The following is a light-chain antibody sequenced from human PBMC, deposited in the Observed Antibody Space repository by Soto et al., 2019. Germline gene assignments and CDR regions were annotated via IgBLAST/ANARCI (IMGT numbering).Light chain of an antibody. CDR3: SSYAGSDNYV. J-gene: IGLJ1*01. V-gene: IGLV2-8*01. CDR2: EVS. CDR1: SSDVGGYDY. Sequence: QSVLTQPPSASGSPGHSVTISRAGTSSDVGGYDYVSWYQQHPGKAPKLIIYEVSKRPSGVPDRFSGSKSGNTASLTVSGLQAEDGADYYCSSYAGSDNYVFGTGTKVTVL.